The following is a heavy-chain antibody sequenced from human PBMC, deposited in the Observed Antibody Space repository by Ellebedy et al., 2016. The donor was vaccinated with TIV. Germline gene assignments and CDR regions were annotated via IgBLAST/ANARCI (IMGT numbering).Heavy chain of an antibody. CDR3: ARDCCTWRHFGY. V-gene: IGHV3-66*01. D-gene: IGHD3-3*02. CDR2: IYSGGST. Sequence: PGGSLRLSCAASGITFSNYAMSWVRQAPGKGLEWVSVIYSGGSTYYADSVKGRFTISRDNSKNTLYLQMNSLRAGDTAVYYCARDCCTWRHFGYWGQGTLVTVSS. CDR1: GITFSNYA. J-gene: IGHJ4*02.